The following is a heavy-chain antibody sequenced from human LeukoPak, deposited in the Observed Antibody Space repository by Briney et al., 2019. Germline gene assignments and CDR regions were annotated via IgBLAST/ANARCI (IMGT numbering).Heavy chain of an antibody. CDR3: ARWMRYSYGDT. D-gene: IGHD5-18*01. CDR1: GGSISSYY. Sequence: SETLSLTCTVSGGSISSYYWSWIRQPPGKGLEWIGYIYTSGSTNYNLSLKSRVTISVDTSKNQFSLKLSSVTAADTAVYYCARWMRYSYGDTWGQGTLVTVSS. V-gene: IGHV4-4*09. J-gene: IGHJ5*02. CDR2: IYTSGST.